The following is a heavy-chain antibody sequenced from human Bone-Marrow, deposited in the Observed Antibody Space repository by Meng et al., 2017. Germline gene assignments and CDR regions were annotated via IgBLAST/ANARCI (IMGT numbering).Heavy chain of an antibody. J-gene: IGHJ5*02. V-gene: IGHV4-38-2*01. CDR1: GGSFSGYY. Sequence: QVQLQESGPGLVKPSGTLSLTCAVYGGSFSGYYWGWIRQPPGKGLEWIGSIGHSGFTYYTPSLKSRVTVSIDTSRNQFSLWLTSVTAADTAVYYCVRSSAWVRTGFDPWGQGTLVTVSS. D-gene: IGHD6-19*01. CDR3: VRSSAWVRTGFDP. CDR2: IGHSGFT.